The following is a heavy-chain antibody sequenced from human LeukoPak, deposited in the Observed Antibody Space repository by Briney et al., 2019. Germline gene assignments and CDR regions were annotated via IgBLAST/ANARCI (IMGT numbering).Heavy chain of an antibody. D-gene: IGHD3-22*01. J-gene: IGHJ5*02. CDR2: IGGSGGDT. V-gene: IGHV3-23*01. Sequence: GGSLRLSCAASGFTFSSYAMSWVRQTPGKGLEWVSAIGGSGGDTYYADSVKGRFTISRDNSKNTLYLQMNSLRAEDTAVYYCANHDRRSTYYYDSSGSWGQGTLVTVSS. CDR1: GFTFSSYA. CDR3: ANHDRRSTYYYDSSGS.